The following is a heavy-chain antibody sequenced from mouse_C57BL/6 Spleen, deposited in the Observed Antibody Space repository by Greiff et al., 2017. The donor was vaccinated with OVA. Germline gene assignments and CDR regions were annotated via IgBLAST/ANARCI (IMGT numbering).Heavy chain of an antibody. D-gene: IGHD3-1*01. J-gene: IGHJ3*01. CDR2: ISYSGST. Sequence: VQLQQSGPGMVKPSQSLSLTCTVTGYSITSGYDWHWIRHFPGNKLEWMGYISYSGSTNYNPSLKSRISITHDTSKNHFFLKLNSVTTEDTATYYCARDRGGAPFAYWGQGTLVTVSA. V-gene: IGHV3-1*01. CDR1: GYSITSGYD. CDR3: ARDRGGAPFAY.